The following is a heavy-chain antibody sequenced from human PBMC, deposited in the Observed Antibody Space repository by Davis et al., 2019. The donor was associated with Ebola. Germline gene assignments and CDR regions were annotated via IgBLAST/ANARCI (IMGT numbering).Heavy chain of an antibody. V-gene: IGHV3-23*01. CDR1: GFIFRSYV. CDR2: FGTSGDT. D-gene: IGHD1-26*01. CDR3: AKDTSNIWFDI. Sequence: GGSLRLSCAASGFIFRSYVMSWVRQAPGKGLEWVSTFGTSGDTYYADSVKGRFTISRDNSKNTLYLQMNGLRVDDTAIYYCAKDTSNIWFDIWGQGNPGHRLF. J-gene: IGHJ3*02.